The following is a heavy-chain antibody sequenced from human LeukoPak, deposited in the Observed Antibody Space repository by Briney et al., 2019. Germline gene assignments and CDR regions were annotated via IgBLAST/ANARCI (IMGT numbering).Heavy chain of an antibody. Sequence: GRSLSLSCAVSGFTFSSYAMSWVRQAPGKGLEWVSTIRSSGGSTYYADSVKGRFTISRDNSKNTLYLQMNGLRAEDTAVYYCAKDRRGASGWDYFDYWGQGTLVIVSS. CDR1: GFTFSSYA. V-gene: IGHV3-23*01. J-gene: IGHJ4*02. CDR2: IRSSGGST. CDR3: AKDRRGASGWDYFDY. D-gene: IGHD6-19*01.